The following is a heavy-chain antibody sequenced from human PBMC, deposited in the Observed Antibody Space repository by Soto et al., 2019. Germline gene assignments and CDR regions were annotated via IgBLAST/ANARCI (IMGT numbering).Heavy chain of an antibody. CDR3: ARASRRDGYNW. CDR2: IYYSGST. D-gene: IGHD5-12*01. CDR1: GGSISSYY. Sequence: PSEPLSLTCTVSGGSISSYYWSWIRQPPGKGLEWIGYIYYSGSTNYKPSLKSRVTISVDTSKNQFSLKLSSVTAADTVVYYCARASRRDGYNWWGQGTLVTVSS. J-gene: IGHJ4*02. V-gene: IGHV4-59*01.